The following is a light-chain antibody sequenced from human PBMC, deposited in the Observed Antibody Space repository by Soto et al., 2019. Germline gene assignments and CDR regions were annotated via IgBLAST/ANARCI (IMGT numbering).Light chain of an antibody. CDR1: SSNIRSNT. CDR2: SNN. V-gene: IGLV1-44*01. Sequence: QSVLTQPPSASGTPGQRVTISCSGSSSNIRSNTVNWYQQLPGTAPKLLIYSNNQRPSGVPDRFSGSKSGTSASLAISGLQSEDEPDYYCAAWDHSLNGFYVFGTGTKATVL. CDR3: AAWDHSLNGFYV. J-gene: IGLJ1*01.